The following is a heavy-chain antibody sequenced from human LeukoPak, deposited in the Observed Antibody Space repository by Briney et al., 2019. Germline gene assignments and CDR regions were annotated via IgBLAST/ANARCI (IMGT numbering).Heavy chain of an antibody. V-gene: IGHV3-30*04. Sequence: GGFLRLSCAASGFTFSSYAMHWVRQAPGKGLEWVAVISYDGSNKYYADSVKGRFTISRDNSKNTLYLQMNSLRAEDTAVYYCARGPEGPRRIMITFGGVINYWGQGTLVTVSS. CDR1: GFTFSSYA. D-gene: IGHD3-16*02. CDR3: ARGPEGPRRIMITFGGVINY. CDR2: ISYDGSNK. J-gene: IGHJ4*02.